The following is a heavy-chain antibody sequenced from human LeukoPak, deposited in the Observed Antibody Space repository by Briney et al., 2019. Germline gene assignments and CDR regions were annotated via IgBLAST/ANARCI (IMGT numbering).Heavy chain of an antibody. J-gene: IGHJ6*02. D-gene: IGHD6-6*01. CDR3: VLEDSSSSNYYYGMDV. CDR1: GYSFTSYW. CDR2: IDPSDSYT. Sequence: NRGESLKISCKGTGYSFTSYWIGWVRQMPGKGLEWMRRIDPSDSYTNYSPSFQGHVTISADKSISTAYLQWSSLKASDTAMYYCVLEDSSSSNYYYGMDVWGQGTTVTVSS. V-gene: IGHV5-10-1*01.